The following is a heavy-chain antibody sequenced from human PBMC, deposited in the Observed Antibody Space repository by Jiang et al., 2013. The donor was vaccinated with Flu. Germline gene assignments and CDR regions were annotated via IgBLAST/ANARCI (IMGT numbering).Heavy chain of an antibody. Sequence: GPGLVKPSETLSLTCTVSGGSISSYYWSWIRQPPGKGLEWIGYIYYRGSANYNPSLKSRVTISVDTSKNQFSLKLISVTAADTAVYYCARDDGGVDPWGQGTLVTVSS. V-gene: IGHV4-59*01. J-gene: IGHJ5*02. CDR3: ARDDGGVDP. CDR1: GGSISSYY. D-gene: IGHD4-23*01. CDR2: IYYRGSA.